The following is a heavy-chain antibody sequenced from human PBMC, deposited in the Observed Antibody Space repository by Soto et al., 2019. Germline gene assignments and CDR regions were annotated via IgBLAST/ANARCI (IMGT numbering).Heavy chain of an antibody. CDR1: GGTFSNYA. D-gene: IGHD2-2*01. V-gene: IGHV1-69*01. Sequence: QVQLVQSGAEVKKPGSSVKVSCKASGGTFSNYAFSWVRQVPGQGLEWMGGIIPIFETTNYAQKFQGRVTITADESTSTTYMELSSLGSEDTAVFFCARDMIPAAISYRYYAMDVWGQGTTVTVSS. CDR3: ARDMIPAAISYRYYAMDV. J-gene: IGHJ6*02. CDR2: IIPIFETT.